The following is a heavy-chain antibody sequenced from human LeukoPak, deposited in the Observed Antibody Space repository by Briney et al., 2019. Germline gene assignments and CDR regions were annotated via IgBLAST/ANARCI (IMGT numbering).Heavy chain of an antibody. D-gene: IGHD4/OR15-4a*01. V-gene: IGHV3-74*01. CDR1: GFAFNNYW. Sequence: HPGGSLRLSCAASGFAFNNYWMHWVRQAPRKGLGRVSCIDADGGNPIYANSVKGRFTISRDNAKNTVYLQMTSLRADDTAVYYCATMGASGALDMRGQGTTVTVSS. CDR3: ATMGASGALDM. CDR2: IDADGGNP. J-gene: IGHJ3*02.